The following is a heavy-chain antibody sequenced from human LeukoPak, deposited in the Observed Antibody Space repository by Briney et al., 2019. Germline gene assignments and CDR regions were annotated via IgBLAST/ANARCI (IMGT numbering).Heavy chain of an antibody. Sequence: GGSLRVSCAASGFTCSSYWMNWVRQAPGKGLEWVSSISSSSSYIYYADSVKGRFTISRDNAKNSLYLQMNSLRAEDTAVYYCARDQAYYYDSSGYDNFDYWGQGTLVTVSS. CDR2: ISSSSSYI. J-gene: IGHJ4*02. V-gene: IGHV3-21*01. D-gene: IGHD3-22*01. CDR1: GFTCSSYW. CDR3: ARDQAYYYDSSGYDNFDY.